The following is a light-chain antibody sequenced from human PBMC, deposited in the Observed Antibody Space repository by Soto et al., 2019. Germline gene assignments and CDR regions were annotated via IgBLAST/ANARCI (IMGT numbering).Light chain of an antibody. CDR2: KAS. V-gene: IGKV1-5*03. Sequence: DIPMTQSPSTLSASVGDRVTITCRASQTIRSWLAWYQQKPGKVPKLLIYKASSLESGVPSRFSGSGSGTEFTLTISSVQPDDFAPYYCQHYNSYPYTFGQGTKLEIK. CDR1: QTIRSW. CDR3: QHYNSYPYT. J-gene: IGKJ2*01.